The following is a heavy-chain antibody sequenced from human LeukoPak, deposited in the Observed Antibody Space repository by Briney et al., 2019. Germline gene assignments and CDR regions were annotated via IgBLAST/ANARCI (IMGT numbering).Heavy chain of an antibody. CDR2: ISYDGSNK. D-gene: IGHD2-2*01. CDR3: AIDRGIVVVPAGTFDY. Sequence: GGSLRLSCAASGFTFSSYAMHWVRQAPGKGLEWVAVISYDGSNKYYADSVKGRFTISRDNSKNTLYLQMNSLRAEDTAVYYCAIDRGIVVVPAGTFDYWGQGTLVTVSS. V-gene: IGHV3-30*04. J-gene: IGHJ4*02. CDR1: GFTFSSYA.